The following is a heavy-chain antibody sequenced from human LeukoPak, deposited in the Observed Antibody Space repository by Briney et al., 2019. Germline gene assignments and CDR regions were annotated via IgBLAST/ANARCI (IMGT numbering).Heavy chain of an antibody. Sequence: PSETLSLTCTVPGGSISSCSYYWGWIRQPPGKGLEWIGGIYYSGSTYYNPSLKSRVTISVDTSKNQFSLKLSSVTAADTAVYYCAREGITMTPHWGQGTLVTVSS. CDR2: IYYSGST. D-gene: IGHD3-22*01. V-gene: IGHV4-39*07. CDR3: AREGITMTPH. CDR1: GGSISSCSYY. J-gene: IGHJ4*02.